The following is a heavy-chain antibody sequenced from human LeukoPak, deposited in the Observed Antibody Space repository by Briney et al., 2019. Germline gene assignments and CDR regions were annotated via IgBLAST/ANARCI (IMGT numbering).Heavy chain of an antibody. CDR3: ARDVYYYGSGSYWEYFDY. J-gene: IGHJ4*02. Sequence: GGSLRLSCAASGFTFDDYGMSWVRQAPGKGLEWVSGINWNGGSTGYADSVKGRFTISRDNAKNSLYLQMNSLRAEDTALYYCARDVYYYGSGSYWEYFDYWGQGTLVTVSS. CDR1: GFTFDDYG. D-gene: IGHD3-10*01. CDR2: INWNGGST. V-gene: IGHV3-20*04.